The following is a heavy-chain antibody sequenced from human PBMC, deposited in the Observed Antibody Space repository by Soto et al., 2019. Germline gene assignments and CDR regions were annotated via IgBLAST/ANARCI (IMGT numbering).Heavy chain of an antibody. Sequence: GGSLRLSCAASGFTFSSYWMHWVRQAPGKGLVWVSRINSDGSSTSYADSVKGRFTISRDNAKNTLYLQMNSLRAEDTAVYYCASLHYDFWSGLSPGVDQVDYWGQGTLVTVSS. CDR1: GFTFSSYW. J-gene: IGHJ4*02. CDR2: INSDGSST. V-gene: IGHV3-74*01. D-gene: IGHD3-3*01. CDR3: ASLHYDFWSGLSPGVDQVDY.